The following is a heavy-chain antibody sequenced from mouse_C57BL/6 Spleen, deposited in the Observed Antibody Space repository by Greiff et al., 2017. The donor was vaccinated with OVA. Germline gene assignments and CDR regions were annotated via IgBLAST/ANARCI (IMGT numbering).Heavy chain of an antibody. D-gene: IGHD1-1*01. J-gene: IGHJ1*03. CDR3: ARSASYGSSWYFDV. CDR2: IDPSDSYT. CDR1: GYTFTSYW. Sequence: QVQLQQPGAELVMPGASVKLSCKASGYTFTSYWMHWVKQRPGQGLEWIGEIDPSDSYTTSNQKFKGKSTLTVAKSSSTAYMQLSSLTSEDSAVYYGARSASYGSSWYFDVWGTGTTVTVSS. V-gene: IGHV1-69*01.